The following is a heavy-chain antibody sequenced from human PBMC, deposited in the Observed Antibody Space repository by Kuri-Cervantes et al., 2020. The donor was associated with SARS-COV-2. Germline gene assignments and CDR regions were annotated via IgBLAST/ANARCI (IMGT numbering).Heavy chain of an antibody. CDR3: ARENRRWGGTHAY. V-gene: IGHV1-18*01. Sequence: ASLKVSCKASGYTFTSYGISWVRQAPGQGLEWMGWISAYNGNTNYAQKLQGRVTMTTETSTSTAYMELRSLSSDDTAAYFGARENRRWGGTHAYWGQGTLVTVAS. D-gene: IGHD2-21*01. CDR2: ISAYNGNT. CDR1: GYTFTSYG. J-gene: IGHJ4*02.